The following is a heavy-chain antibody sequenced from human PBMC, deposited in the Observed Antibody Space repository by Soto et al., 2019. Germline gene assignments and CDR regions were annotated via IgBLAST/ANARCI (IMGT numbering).Heavy chain of an antibody. CDR3: AKRNRYYFDS. CDR2: ISEGGGTP. Sequence: GGSLRLSCAASGFTFSAFAMSWVRQAPGKGLEWVSTISEGGGTPFYADSVKGRFTISRDNSKNTLHLQMTTLRAEDTAVYFCAKRNRYYFDSWGQGSLGTVSS. V-gene: IGHV3-23*01. CDR1: GFTFSAFA. J-gene: IGHJ4*02.